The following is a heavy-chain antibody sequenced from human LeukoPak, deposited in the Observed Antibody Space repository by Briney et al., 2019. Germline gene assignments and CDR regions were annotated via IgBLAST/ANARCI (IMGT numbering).Heavy chain of an antibody. CDR2: ISWNSGSI. J-gene: IGHJ6*04. D-gene: IGHD3-10*02. CDR1: GFTFDDYA. CDR3: AELGITMIGGV. Sequence: TGGSLRLSCAASGFTFDDYAMHWFRQAPGKGLEWVSGISWNSGSIGYADSVKGRFTISRDNAKNSLYLQMNSLRAEDTAVYYCAELGITMIGGVWGKGTTVTISS. V-gene: IGHV3-9*01.